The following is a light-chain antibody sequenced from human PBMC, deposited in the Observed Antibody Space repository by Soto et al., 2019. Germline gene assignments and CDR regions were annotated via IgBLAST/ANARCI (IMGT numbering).Light chain of an antibody. CDR2: GAS. Sequence: EIVLTQSPGTLSLSQGERATLSCRASQSVSSSYLAWYQQKPGQAPRLLIYGASSRATGIPDRFSGSGSGTDFSLTIIRLEPEDFAVYYCQQYGISPPYTFGQGTKLEIK. CDR1: QSVSSSY. J-gene: IGKJ2*01. CDR3: QQYGISPPYT. V-gene: IGKV3-20*01.